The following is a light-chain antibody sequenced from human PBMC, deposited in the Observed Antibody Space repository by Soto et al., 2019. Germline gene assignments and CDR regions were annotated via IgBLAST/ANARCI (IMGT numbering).Light chain of an antibody. V-gene: IGLV2-14*01. CDR3: SSFTSSNTWV. CDR1: SSDVGSDKY. Sequence: QSVLTQPASVSGSPGQSITISCTGTSSDVGSDKYVSWYQQHPGKAPKLLIYEGSNRPSGVSDRFSGSKSGNTASLTISGLQAEDEADYYCSSFTSSNTWVFGGGTKVTVL. CDR2: EGS. J-gene: IGLJ3*02.